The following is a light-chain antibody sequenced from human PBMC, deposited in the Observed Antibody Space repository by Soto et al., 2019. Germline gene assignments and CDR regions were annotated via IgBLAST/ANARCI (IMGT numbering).Light chain of an antibody. CDR3: QQYNNWPWA. CDR1: QSVGSN. CDR2: VAS. Sequence: EIVMTQSPATLSVSPGEGATLSCRASQSVGSNLAWYQQKPGQAPRLLIYVASTRATGIPARFSGSGSGTEFTLTISSLQSEDSGVYYCQQYNNWPWAFGQGTKVEIE. J-gene: IGKJ1*01. V-gene: IGKV3-15*01.